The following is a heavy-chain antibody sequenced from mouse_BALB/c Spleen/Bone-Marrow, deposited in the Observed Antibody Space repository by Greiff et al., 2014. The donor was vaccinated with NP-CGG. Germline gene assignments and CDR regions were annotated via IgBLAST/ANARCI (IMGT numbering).Heavy chain of an antibody. CDR1: GFSLTNYG. CDR2: IWAGGST. Sequence: QVQLQQSGPGLVAPPQSLSITCTVSGFSLTNYGVHWVRQPPGKGLEWLGVIWAGGSTNYNSALMSRLSISKDNSKNQVFLKMNSLQTDDTAMYYCARRGDGYYLDYWGQGTTLTVSS. CDR3: ARRGDGYYLDY. J-gene: IGHJ2*01. D-gene: IGHD2-3*01. V-gene: IGHV2-9*02.